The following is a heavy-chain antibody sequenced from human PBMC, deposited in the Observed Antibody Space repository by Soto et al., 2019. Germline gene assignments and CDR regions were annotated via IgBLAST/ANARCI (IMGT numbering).Heavy chain of an antibody. D-gene: IGHD4-17*01. CDR2: ISYAGSNK. CDR3: VVTTDYYYGMDV. V-gene: IGHV3-30-3*01. CDR1: GFTFSSYA. Sequence: QVQLVESGGGVVQPGRSLRLSCAASGFTFSSYAMHWVRQAPGKGLEWVAVISYAGSNKYYADSVKGRFTISRDNSKNTLYLQMNSLRAEDTAVYYCVVTTDYYYGMDVWGQGTTVTVSS. J-gene: IGHJ6*02.